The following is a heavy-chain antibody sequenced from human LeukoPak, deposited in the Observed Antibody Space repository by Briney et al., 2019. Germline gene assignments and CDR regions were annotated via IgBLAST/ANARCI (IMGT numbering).Heavy chain of an antibody. CDR3: ARTPITTIRGIIKDNWFDS. D-gene: IGHD3-10*01. V-gene: IGHV4-59*01. CDR2: IYYSGST. CDR1: GGSISSYY. Sequence: PSETLSLTCTVSGGSISSYYWSWIRQPPGKGLEWIGYIYYSGSTNYNPSLKSRVTISIDTSKNQFSLKVIFVTAADTAVYYCARTPITTIRGIIKDNWFDSWGQGTLVTVSS. J-gene: IGHJ5*01.